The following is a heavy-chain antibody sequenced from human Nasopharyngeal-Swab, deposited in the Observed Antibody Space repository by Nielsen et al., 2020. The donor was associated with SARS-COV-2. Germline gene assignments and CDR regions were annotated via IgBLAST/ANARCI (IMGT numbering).Heavy chain of an antibody. J-gene: IGHJ6*02. CDR2: ISSSSSYI. Sequence: GESLKTSCAASGFTINNYNFNWVRQAPGKGLEWVSSISSSSSYIYYADSVKGRFTITRDNAKNSLYLQMNSLRAEDTAVYYCARDGLDYDFWSAYFMDVWGQGTTVTVSS. D-gene: IGHD3-3*01. V-gene: IGHV3-21*01. CDR1: GFTINNYN. CDR3: ARDGLDYDFWSAYFMDV.